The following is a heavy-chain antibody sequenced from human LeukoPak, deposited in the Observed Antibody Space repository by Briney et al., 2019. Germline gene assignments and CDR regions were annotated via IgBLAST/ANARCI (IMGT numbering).Heavy chain of an antibody. J-gene: IGHJ3*02. Sequence: GGSLRLSCAASGFTFNTYWMNWLRQAPGKGLEWVAIIKQDGSEKYYVDSVKGRFTISRDNAKNSLYLQMNSLRAEDTALYYCAKGYYYDSSGYYRLSAFDIWGQGTMVTVSS. CDR3: AKGYYYDSSGYYRLSAFDI. CDR1: GFTFNTYW. V-gene: IGHV3-7*03. CDR2: IKQDGSEK. D-gene: IGHD3-22*01.